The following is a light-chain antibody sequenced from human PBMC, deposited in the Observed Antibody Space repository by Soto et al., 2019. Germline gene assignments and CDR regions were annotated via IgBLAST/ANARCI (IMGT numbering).Light chain of an antibody. CDR3: QEYGSSAWT. J-gene: IGKJ1*01. CDR1: QSVSTSY. V-gene: IGKV3-20*01. CDR2: GAS. Sequence: EIVLTQSPGTLSLSPGERATLSCRASQSVSTSYLAWYQQKPGQAPRLLIYGASSRATGIPARFSGSGSGTDFTLTISILEPKEFAVYYCQEYGSSAWTVGQGTKVESK.